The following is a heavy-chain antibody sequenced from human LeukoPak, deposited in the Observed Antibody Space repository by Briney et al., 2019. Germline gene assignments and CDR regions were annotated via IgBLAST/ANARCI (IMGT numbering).Heavy chain of an antibody. CDR3: AKEGAGIAGTGYFDY. D-gene: IGHD6-13*01. J-gene: IGHJ4*02. Sequence: GGSLRLSCAASGFTFNSYAMSWVRHAPGKGLEWVSGISGSGGDTYYTGSVKGRFTISRDNSKNTVSLQMNSLRAEDTAVYYCAKEGAGIAGTGYFDYWGQGTLVTVSS. V-gene: IGHV3-23*01. CDR1: GFTFNSYA. CDR2: ISGSGGDT.